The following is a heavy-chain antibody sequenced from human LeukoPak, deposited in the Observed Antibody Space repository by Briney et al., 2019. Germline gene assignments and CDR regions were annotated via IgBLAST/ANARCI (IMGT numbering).Heavy chain of an antibody. Sequence: GGSLRLSCAASGFTFSSYSMTWVRQAPGKGLEWVSVIYSGGSTYYADSVKGRFTISRDNSKNTLYLQMNSLRAEDMAVYYCARGYDFWSGYWSHSDYWGQGTLVTVSS. CDR1: GFTFSSYS. V-gene: IGHV3-66*02. J-gene: IGHJ4*02. CDR3: ARGYDFWSGYWSHSDY. CDR2: IYSGGST. D-gene: IGHD3-3*01.